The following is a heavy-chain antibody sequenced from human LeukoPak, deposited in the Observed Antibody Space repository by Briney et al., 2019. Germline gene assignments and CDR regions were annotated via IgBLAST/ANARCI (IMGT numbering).Heavy chain of an antibody. CDR3: ARWTDYGDSYVYYFDY. CDR2: ISYDGSNK. V-gene: IGHV3-30*04. J-gene: IGHJ4*02. CDR1: GFTFSSYA. D-gene: IGHD4-17*01. Sequence: GGSLRLSCAASGFTFSSYAMHWVRQAPGKGLEWVAVISYDGSNKYYADSVKGRFTISRDNSKNTLYLQMNSLRAEDTAVYYCARWTDYGDSYVYYFDYWGQGTLVTVSS.